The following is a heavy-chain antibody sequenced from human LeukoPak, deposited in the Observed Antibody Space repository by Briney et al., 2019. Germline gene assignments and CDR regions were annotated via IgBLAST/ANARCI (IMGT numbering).Heavy chain of an antibody. CDR1: GGSISSSSYY. D-gene: IGHD3-10*01. CDR3: ARRYYHYGSGSYYKPASSFDY. J-gene: IGHJ4*02. CDR2: IYYSGST. Sequence: PSETLSLTCTVSGGSISSSSYYWGWIRQPPGKGLEWIGSIYYSGSTYYNPSLKSRVTISVDTSKNQFSLKLSSVTAADTAVYYCARRYYHYGSGSYYKPASSFDYWGQGTLVTVSS. V-gene: IGHV4-39*01.